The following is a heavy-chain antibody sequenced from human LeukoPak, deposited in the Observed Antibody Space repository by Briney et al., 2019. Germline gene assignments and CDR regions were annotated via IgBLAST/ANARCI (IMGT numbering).Heavy chain of an antibody. J-gene: IGHJ4*02. CDR1: GFTVSSNY. CDR3: ARHVPVHYSSFDY. Sequence: GGSLRLSCAASGFTVSSNYMSWVRQAPGKGLEWVSVIYSGGSTYYADSVKGRFTISRDNSKNTLYLQMNSLRAEDTAVYYCARHVPVHYSSFDYWGQGTLVTVSS. V-gene: IGHV3-66*04. D-gene: IGHD2-15*01. CDR2: IYSGGST.